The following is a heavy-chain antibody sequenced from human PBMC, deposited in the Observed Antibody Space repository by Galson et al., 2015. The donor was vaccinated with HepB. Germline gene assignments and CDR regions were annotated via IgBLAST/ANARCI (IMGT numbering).Heavy chain of an antibody. J-gene: IGHJ6*02. CDR1: GYSFPNYW. V-gene: IGHV5-51*01. Sequence: QSGAEVTKPGESLKISCETSGYSFPNYWIAWVRQMPGKGLEWMGIIYPGDSETRYSPSFQGQVNISADKSISTASLQWSSLKASDTAMYYCARQGSNSDFRGYFFYGMDVWGQGTTVSVSS. CDR3: ARQGSNSDFRGYFFYGMDV. D-gene: IGHD3-3*01. CDR2: IYPGDSET.